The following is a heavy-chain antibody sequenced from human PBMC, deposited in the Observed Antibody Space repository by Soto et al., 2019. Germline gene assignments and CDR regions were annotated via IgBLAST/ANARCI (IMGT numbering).Heavy chain of an antibody. Sequence: QVQLVQSGAEVKKPGASVRVSCKASGYTFTNYDINWVRQATGQGLEWMGWIPPNIGNTDFAQRFRGRITMTRNTSISTVYMEIRSLTSEDTAVYYCPRGLWPPERRFDPRGQGTLITVSS. D-gene: IGHD2-21*01. J-gene: IGHJ5*02. CDR2: IPPNIGNT. CDR3: PRGLWPPERRFDP. V-gene: IGHV1-8*01. CDR1: GYTFTNYD.